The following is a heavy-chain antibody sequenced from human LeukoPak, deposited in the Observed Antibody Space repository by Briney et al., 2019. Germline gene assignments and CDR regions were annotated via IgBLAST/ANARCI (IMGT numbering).Heavy chain of an antibody. Sequence: PSETLSLTCAVSGGSISSSNWWSWVRQPPGKGLEWIGEIYHSGSTNYNPSLKSRVTISVDKSKNQFSLKLSSVTAADTAVYYCARSSYYYDSSGLWAFDIWGQGTMVTVSS. D-gene: IGHD3-22*01. CDR2: IYHSGST. CDR1: GGSISSSNW. J-gene: IGHJ3*02. V-gene: IGHV4-4*02. CDR3: ARSSYYYDSSGLWAFDI.